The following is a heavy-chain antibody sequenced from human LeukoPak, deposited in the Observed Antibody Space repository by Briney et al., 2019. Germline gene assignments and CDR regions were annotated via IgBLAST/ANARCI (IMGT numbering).Heavy chain of an antibody. CDR2: IIPIFGTA. CDR1: GGTFSSYA. V-gene: IGHV1-69*05. Sequence: SVKVSCKASGGTFSSYAISWVRQAPGQWLEWMGRIIPIFGTANYAQKFQGRVTITTDESTSTAYMELSSLRSEDTAVYYCAGDSSGWYYFDYWGQGTLVTVSS. D-gene: IGHD6-19*01. J-gene: IGHJ4*02. CDR3: AGDSSGWYYFDY.